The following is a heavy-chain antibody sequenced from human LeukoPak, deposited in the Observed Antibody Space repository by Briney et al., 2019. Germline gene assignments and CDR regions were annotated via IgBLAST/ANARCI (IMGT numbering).Heavy chain of an antibody. Sequence: PSETLSLTCAVYGGSFSGYYWSWIRQPPGKGLEWIGEINHSGSTNYNPSLKSRVTISVDTSKNQFSLKLSSVTAADTAVYHCARGNIRRSSSWYPKWGQGTLVTVSS. CDR1: GGSFSGYY. V-gene: IGHV4-34*01. CDR3: ARGNIRRSSSWYPK. J-gene: IGHJ4*02. D-gene: IGHD6-13*01. CDR2: INHSGST.